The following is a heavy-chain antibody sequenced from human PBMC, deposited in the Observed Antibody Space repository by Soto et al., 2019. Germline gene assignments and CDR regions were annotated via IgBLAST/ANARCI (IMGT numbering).Heavy chain of an antibody. D-gene: IGHD6-19*01. J-gene: IGHJ4*02. V-gene: IGHV3-30-3*01. CDR2: ISYDGSNK. Sequence: QVQLVESGGGVVQRGRSLRLSCAASGFTFSSYAMHWVRQAPGKGLEWVAVISYDGSNKYYADSVKGRFTISRDNSKNTLYLQMNSLRAEDTAMYYCARDPVNSSPDSNFDYWGQGTLVTVSS. CDR1: GFTFSSYA. CDR3: ARDPVNSSPDSNFDY.